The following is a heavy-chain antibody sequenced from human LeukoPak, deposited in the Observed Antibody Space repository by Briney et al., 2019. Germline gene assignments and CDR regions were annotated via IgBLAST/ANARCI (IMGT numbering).Heavy chain of an antibody. D-gene: IGHD1-26*01. Sequence: PGGSLRLSCAASGFTFSSYGMTWVRQAPGKGLQWVSTIRGDGGNTHYADSAQGRFTISRGNSKNTLYLQMNSLRAEDTAVYYCARDVGGTSFFDYWGQGTLVTVSS. CDR3: ARDVGGTSFFDY. CDR2: IRGDGGNT. CDR1: GFTFSSYG. V-gene: IGHV3-23*01. J-gene: IGHJ4*02.